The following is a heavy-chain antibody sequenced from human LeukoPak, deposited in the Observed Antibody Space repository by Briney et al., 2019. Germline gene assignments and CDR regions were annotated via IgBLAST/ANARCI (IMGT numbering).Heavy chain of an antibody. CDR1: GFTFSSYG. Sequence: PGRSLRLSCAASGFTFSSYGMHWVRQAPGKGLEWVAVISYDGSNKYYADSVKGRFTISRDNSKNTLYLQMNSLRAEDTAVYYCAKEGEAAAALDYWGQGTLVTVSS. CDR3: AKEGEAAAALDY. CDR2: ISYDGSNK. J-gene: IGHJ4*02. D-gene: IGHD6-13*01. V-gene: IGHV3-30*18.